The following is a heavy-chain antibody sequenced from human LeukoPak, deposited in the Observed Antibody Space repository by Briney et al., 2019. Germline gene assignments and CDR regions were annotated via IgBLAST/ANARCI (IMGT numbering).Heavy chain of an antibody. Sequence: SETLSLTCTVSGGSISGYYWSWIRQPAGKGLEWIGRIYISGSTNYNPSLKTRVTMSTDTSNNYFSLRLSSVTAADTAVYYCARGRDGNPFNDAFDIWGLGTVVAVSS. CDR3: ARGRDGNPFNDAFDI. V-gene: IGHV4-4*07. D-gene: IGHD4-23*01. J-gene: IGHJ3*02. CDR1: GGSISGYY. CDR2: IYISGST.